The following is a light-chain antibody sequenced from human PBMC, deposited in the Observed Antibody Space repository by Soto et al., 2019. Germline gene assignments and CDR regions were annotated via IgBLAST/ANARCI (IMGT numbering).Light chain of an antibody. J-gene: IGKJ2*01. CDR1: QTINTY. V-gene: IGKV1-39*01. Sequence: DIQMTQSPSSLSVSVGDRVTITCRASQTINTYLNWYQQKPGKAPSLLIYSASSLQSGVPSRFSGSGSGPDFTLTSNSLQPEDFATYYCQQSSNIPYTFGQWTKLEIK. CDR2: SAS. CDR3: QQSSNIPYT.